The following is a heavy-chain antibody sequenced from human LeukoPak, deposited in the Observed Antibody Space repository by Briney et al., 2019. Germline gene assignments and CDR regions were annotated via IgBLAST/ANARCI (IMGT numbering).Heavy chain of an antibody. D-gene: IGHD2-2*01. J-gene: IGHJ3*02. V-gene: IGHV3-9*01. CDR1: GFTFDDYA. CDR2: ISWNSGSI. Sequence: GGSLRLSCAASGFTFDDYAMHWVRQAPGKGLEWVSGISWNSGSIGYADSVKGRFTISRDNAKNSLYLQMNSLRAEDTALYYCAKENTRRAFDIWGQGTMVTVSS. CDR3: AKENTRRAFDI.